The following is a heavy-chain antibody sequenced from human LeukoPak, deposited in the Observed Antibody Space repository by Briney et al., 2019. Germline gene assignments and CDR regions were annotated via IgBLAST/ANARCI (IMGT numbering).Heavy chain of an antibody. CDR1: GGSISSGSYY. V-gene: IGHV4-61*02. CDR2: IYTSGST. CDR3: ARGWVSYDSSGYAGAFDI. D-gene: IGHD3-22*01. Sequence: KPSQTLSLTCTVSGGSISSGSYYWSWIRQPAGKGLEWIGRIYTSGSTNYNPSLKSRVTISVDTSKNQFSLKLSSVTAADTAVYYCARGWVSYDSSGYAGAFDIWGQGTMVTVSS. J-gene: IGHJ3*02.